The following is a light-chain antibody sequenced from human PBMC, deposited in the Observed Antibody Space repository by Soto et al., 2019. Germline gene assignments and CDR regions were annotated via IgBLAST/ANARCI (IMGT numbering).Light chain of an antibody. J-gene: IGLJ2*01. CDR1: RSDIGGYDY. CDR2: DVT. V-gene: IGLV2-14*01. CDR3: SSYTSTSTLVV. Sequence: QSVLTQPASVCGSPGQSITISCTGTRSDIGGYDYVSWYQQYPGKVPKLMIYDVTNRASGVPSRFSASKSGDTASLTISGLQAEDEADYYCSSYTSTSTLVVFGGGTELTVL.